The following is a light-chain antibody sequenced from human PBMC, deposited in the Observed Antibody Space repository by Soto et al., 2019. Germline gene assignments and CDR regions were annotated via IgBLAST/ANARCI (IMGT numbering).Light chain of an antibody. Sequence: DIQMTQSPSTLSASVGDRVTITCRASQSISSWLAWYQQKPGKAPKLLIYDASSLESGVPSRFSGSGPGTEFTLTISILQPDDVATYYCQQYNSYQGTFGQGTKVEIK. V-gene: IGKV1-5*01. J-gene: IGKJ1*01. CDR1: QSISSW. CDR2: DAS. CDR3: QQYNSYQGT.